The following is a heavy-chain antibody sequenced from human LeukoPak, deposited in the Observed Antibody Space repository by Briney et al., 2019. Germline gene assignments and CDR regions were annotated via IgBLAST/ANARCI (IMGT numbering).Heavy chain of an antibody. CDR2: ISGSGGST. CDR3: AKSGGIDILTGYPIDY. J-gene: IGHJ4*02. Sequence: GGSLRLSCAASGFTFSSYAMSWVRQAPGKGLEWVSAISGSGGSTYYADSVKGRFTISRDNSKSTLYLQMNSLRAEDTAVYYCAKSGGIDILTGYPIDYWGQGTLVTVSS. V-gene: IGHV3-23*01. CDR1: GFTFSSYA. D-gene: IGHD3-9*01.